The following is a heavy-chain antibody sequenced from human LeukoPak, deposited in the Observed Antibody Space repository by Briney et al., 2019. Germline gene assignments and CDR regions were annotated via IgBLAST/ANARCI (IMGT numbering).Heavy chain of an antibody. Sequence: GGSLRLSCAASGFTFSTYSMNWVRQAPGKGLEWVSSISTSSSYIYYADSVKGRFTISRDNSKNALYLQMNGLRADDTAVYYCGIRDTSDYYVFWGQGTRVTVSS. V-gene: IGHV3-21*04. CDR1: GFTFSTYS. J-gene: IGHJ4*02. CDR3: GIRDTSDYYVF. D-gene: IGHD3-22*01. CDR2: ISTSSSYI.